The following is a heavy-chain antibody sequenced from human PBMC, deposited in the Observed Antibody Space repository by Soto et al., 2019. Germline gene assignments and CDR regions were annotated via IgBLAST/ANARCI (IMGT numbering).Heavy chain of an antibody. CDR1: GFTFRIYS. D-gene: IGHD3-16*01. Sequence: GGSLRLSCAASGFTFRIYSMHWVRQSPGKGLEWVAVMWYDGTNKYYGESVKGRFTISRDNSENTLYLQMNSLRVEDTAVYYCARDATFGTKGGSFDIWGPGPLVTVSS. J-gene: IGHJ3*02. V-gene: IGHV3-33*01. CDR3: ARDATFGTKGGSFDI. CDR2: MWYDGTNK.